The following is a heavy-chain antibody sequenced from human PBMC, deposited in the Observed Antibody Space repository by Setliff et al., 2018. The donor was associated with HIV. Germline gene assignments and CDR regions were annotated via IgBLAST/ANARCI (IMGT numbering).Heavy chain of an antibody. D-gene: IGHD3-3*01. CDR2: IYHSGTT. J-gene: IGHJ5*02. CDR3: ARLVGPYYDFWSGFQVWFDP. Sequence: SETLSLTCAVSGYSISSGYYWGWIRQPPGKGLEWIGSIYHSGTTYYNPSLKSRVSISVDASKNQFSLKLSSVTAADTAVYYCARLVGPYYDFWSGFQVWFDPWGQGTLVTVSS. CDR1: GYSISSGYY. V-gene: IGHV4-38-2*01.